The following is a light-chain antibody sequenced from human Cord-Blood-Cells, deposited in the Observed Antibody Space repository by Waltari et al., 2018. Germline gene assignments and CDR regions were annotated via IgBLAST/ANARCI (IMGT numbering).Light chain of an antibody. V-gene: IGLV1-47*01. CDR1: SSNIGSNY. J-gene: IGLJ3*02. CDR3: AAWDDSLSGWV. CDR2: RNN. Sequence: QSVLTQPPSASGTPGQRVTISCSGSSSNIGSNYVYWYQHLPGTAPKHLIHRNNPRPSGVPDRVSGSKSGTSASLAISGLRSEDEADYYCAAWDDSLSGWVFGGGTKLTVL.